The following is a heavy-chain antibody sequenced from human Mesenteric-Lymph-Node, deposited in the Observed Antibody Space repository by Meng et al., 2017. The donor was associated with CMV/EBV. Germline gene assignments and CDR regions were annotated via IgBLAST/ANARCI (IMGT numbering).Heavy chain of an antibody. CDR2: IDHSGNS. Sequence: GGSMGGTCGTWGCQSPGKGLELIWEIDHSGNSNYNAAPKRRVSVSIATSKNKFPLRLTPVTAADTDVYVCARGVTSGFDEYYFDYWGQGTLVTVSS. D-gene: IGHD3-10*01. CDR3: ARGVTSGFDEYYFDY. J-gene: IGHJ4*02. V-gene: IGHV4-34*01. CDR1: GGSMGGTC.